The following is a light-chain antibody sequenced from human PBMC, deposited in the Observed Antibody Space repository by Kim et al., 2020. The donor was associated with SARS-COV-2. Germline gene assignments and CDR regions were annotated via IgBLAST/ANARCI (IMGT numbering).Light chain of an antibody. CDR2: GAS. V-gene: IGKV3-15*01. CDR1: QSVSTN. Sequence: VSPGERVTLSCRASQSVSTNLAWYQQNPGQAPRLLIYGASSRATAVPARFSGSGSGTEFTLTISSLQSEDSAVYYCQQYNSWPWTFGQGTKVDIK. J-gene: IGKJ1*01. CDR3: QQYNSWPWT.